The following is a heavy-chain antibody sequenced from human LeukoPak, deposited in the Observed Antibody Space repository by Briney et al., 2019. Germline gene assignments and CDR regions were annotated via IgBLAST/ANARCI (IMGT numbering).Heavy chain of an antibody. CDR2: IIPIFGTA. D-gene: IGHD1-26*01. CDR1: GGTFSSYA. CDR3: ASGHSGSYFPSRQVLQYYMDV. Sequence: SVKVSCKASGGTFSSYAISWVRQAPGQGLEWMGGIIPIFGTANYAQKFQGRVTITTDESTSTAYMGLSSLRSEDTAVYYCASGHSGSYFPSRQVLQYYMDVWGKGTTVTVSS. J-gene: IGHJ6*03. V-gene: IGHV1-69*05.